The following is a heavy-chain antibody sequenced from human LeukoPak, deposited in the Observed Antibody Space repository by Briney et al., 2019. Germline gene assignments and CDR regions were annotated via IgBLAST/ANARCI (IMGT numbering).Heavy chain of an antibody. D-gene: IGHD4-17*01. CDR3: AKDFYGDYVSWFDP. Sequence: PGRSQRLSCAASGFTFSSYGMHWVRQAPGKGLEWVAVISYDGSNKYYADSVKGRFTISRDNSKNTLYLQMNSLRAEDTAVYYCAKDFYGDYVSWFDPWGQGTLVTVSS. J-gene: IGHJ5*02. CDR2: ISYDGSNK. V-gene: IGHV3-30*18. CDR1: GFTFSSYG.